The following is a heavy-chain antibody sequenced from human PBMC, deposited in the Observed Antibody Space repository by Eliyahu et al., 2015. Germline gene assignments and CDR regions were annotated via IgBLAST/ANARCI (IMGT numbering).Heavy chain of an antibody. CDR1: GFTFSSYA. Sequence: QVQLVESGGGVVQPGRSLXLXXAASGFTFSSYAMHXVRQAPGKGLEWVGVISYDGSNKYYADSVKGRFTISRDNSKNTLYLQMNSLRAEDTAVYYCARRVHRGPVDYWGQGTLVTVSS. D-gene: IGHD2-15*01. V-gene: IGHV3-30*01. J-gene: IGHJ4*02. CDR2: ISYDGSNK. CDR3: ARRVHRGPVDY.